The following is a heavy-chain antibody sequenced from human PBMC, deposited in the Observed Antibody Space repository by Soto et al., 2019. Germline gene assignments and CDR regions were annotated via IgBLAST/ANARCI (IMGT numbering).Heavy chain of an antibody. CDR3: ARGGDYYFDY. CDR1: GGSISSGGYY. Sequence: QVQLQESGPGLVKPSQTLSLTCTVSGGSISSGGYYCSWIRQHPGKGLAWIGYIYYSGSTCSNPSLESRASTSVDTSKNHFSLKLSSVTAAVTVVYYCARGGDYYFDYWGQGTLVTVAS. CDR2: IYYSGST. J-gene: IGHJ4*02. V-gene: IGHV4-31*03.